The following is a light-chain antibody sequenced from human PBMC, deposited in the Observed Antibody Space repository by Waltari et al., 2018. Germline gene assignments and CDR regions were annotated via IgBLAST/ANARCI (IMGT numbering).Light chain of an antibody. CDR3: ISYAGNNKYV. CDR1: SSDVGAYHY. J-gene: IGLJ1*01. V-gene: IGLV2-8*01. CDR2: EVT. Sequence: QSALTQPPSASGSPGQSVTISCTGTSSDVGAYHYVSWYQQYPDKAPKLIIYEVTKRPSVVPDRCSVSKSGNTASLTVSGLQAEDEADYYCISYAGNNKYVLGAGTKVTVL.